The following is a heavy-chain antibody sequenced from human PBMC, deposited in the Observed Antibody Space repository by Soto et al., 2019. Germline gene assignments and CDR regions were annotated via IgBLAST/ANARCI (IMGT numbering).Heavy chain of an antibody. J-gene: IGHJ4*02. CDR1: GFTFSNYF. D-gene: IGHD1-26*01. CDR3: AGGAGWEQEY. CDR2: INQDGSEK. Sequence: EVQLVESGGGLVQPGGSLRLSCAASGFTFSNYFMTWVRQAPGKGLEWVANINQDGSEKHYVGSVRGRFTTSRDNAKNSLHLEMNSLRVEDTAVYFCAGGAGWEQEYWGQGILVTVSS. V-gene: IGHV3-7*05.